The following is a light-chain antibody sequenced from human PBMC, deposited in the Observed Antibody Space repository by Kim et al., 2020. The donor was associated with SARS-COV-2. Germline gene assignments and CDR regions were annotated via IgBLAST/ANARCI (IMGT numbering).Light chain of an antibody. CDR3: NSRDSSNYVI. Sequence: SSELTQDPAVSVALGQTVRITCQGDSLRKYCGSWYQQKPGQAPILVISGKNNRPSGIPDRFSGSSSGDTASLTIAGAQAEDEADYYCNSRDSSNYVIFGGGTQLTVL. V-gene: IGLV3-19*01. J-gene: IGLJ2*01. CDR1: SLRKYC. CDR2: GKN.